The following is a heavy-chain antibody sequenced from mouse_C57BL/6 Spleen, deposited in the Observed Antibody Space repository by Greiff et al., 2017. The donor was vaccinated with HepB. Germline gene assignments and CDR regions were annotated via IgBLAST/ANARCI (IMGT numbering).Heavy chain of an antibody. CDR1: GYTFTDYY. J-gene: IGHJ3*01. CDR2: INPNNGGT. Sequence: VQLKESGPELVKPGASVKISCKASGYTFTDYYMNWVKQSHGKSLEWIGDINPNNGGTSYNQKFKGKATLTVDKSSSTAYMELRSLTSEDSAVYYCARSYYGSSYRFAYWGQGTLVTVSA. D-gene: IGHD1-1*01. V-gene: IGHV1-26*01. CDR3: ARSYYGSSYRFAY.